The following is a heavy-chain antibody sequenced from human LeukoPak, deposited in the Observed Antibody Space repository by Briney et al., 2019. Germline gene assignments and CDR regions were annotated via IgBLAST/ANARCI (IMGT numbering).Heavy chain of an antibody. CDR1: GGSMNSGDYY. D-gene: IGHD3-22*01. J-gene: IGHJ3*01. CDR2: IHHSRGT. CDR3: ARYYDSTGYYYMRAFDV. Sequence: PSETLSLTCTVSGGSMNSGDYYWSWIRQHPGKGLEWIGYIHHSRGTFYNPSLNSRVSISADTSKNQFSLNLSSVTAADTAVYYCARYYDSTGYYYMRAFDVWGQGTMVTVSS. V-gene: IGHV4-31*03.